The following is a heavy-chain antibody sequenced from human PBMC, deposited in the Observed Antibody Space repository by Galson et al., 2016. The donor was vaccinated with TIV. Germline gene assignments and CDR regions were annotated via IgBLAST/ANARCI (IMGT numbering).Heavy chain of an antibody. CDR1: GFTFSGHS. CDR3: ARIIGYWEGYYAMDV. J-gene: IGHJ6*02. D-gene: IGHD2-15*01. V-gene: IGHV3-21*01. Sequence: SLRLSCAASGFTFSGHSMNWVRRAPGKGLEWVSSISSSSDYIYYSDSMDGRVTISRDNARKSLYLQMHSLRAEDTAVYYCARIIGYWEGYYAMDVWGRGTTVTVSS. CDR2: ISSSSDYI.